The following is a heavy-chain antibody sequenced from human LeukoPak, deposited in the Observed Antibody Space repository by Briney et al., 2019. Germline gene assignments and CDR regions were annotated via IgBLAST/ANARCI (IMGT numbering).Heavy chain of an antibody. D-gene: IGHD6-13*01. CDR2: IKQDGSEK. J-gene: IGHJ4*02. CDR3: ARGSSPSV. CDR1: GFTFSSYE. V-gene: IGHV3-7*04. Sequence: PGGSLRLSCAASGFTFSSYEMNWVRQAPGKGLEWVANIKQDGSEKYYMDSVKGRFTISRDNAKNSLYLQMNSLRAEDTAVYYCARGSSPSVWGQGTLVTVSS.